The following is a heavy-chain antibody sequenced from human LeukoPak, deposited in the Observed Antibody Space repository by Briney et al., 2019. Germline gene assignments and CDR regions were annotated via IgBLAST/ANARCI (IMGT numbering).Heavy chain of an antibody. Sequence: APVKVSCKASGYTFTSYYMHWVRQAPGQGLEWMGIINPSGGSTSYAQKFQGRVTMTRDTSTSTVYMELSSLRSEDTAVYYCARDHRGLSGQWLVLGFGWAFDYWGQGTLVTVSS. J-gene: IGHJ4*02. D-gene: IGHD6-19*01. CDR1: GYTFTSYY. V-gene: IGHV1-46*01. CDR3: ARDHRGLSGQWLVLGFGWAFDY. CDR2: INPSGGST.